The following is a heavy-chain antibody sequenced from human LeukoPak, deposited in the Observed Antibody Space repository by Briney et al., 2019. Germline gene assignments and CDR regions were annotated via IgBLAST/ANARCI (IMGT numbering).Heavy chain of an antibody. Sequence: SETLSLTCSVSGDSVTRDDYFYSWTRQPPGEGLEWIAYIYYTAGSYYNPSLRSRVTMSIDTSRNQFSLKLSSVTAADTAVYHCGRGLRHSECYVVEYWSQGTLVTVSS. CDR3: GRGLRHSECYVVEY. CDR1: GDSVTRDDYF. J-gene: IGHJ4*02. D-gene: IGHD1-26*01. V-gene: IGHV4-30-4*01. CDR2: IYYTAGS.